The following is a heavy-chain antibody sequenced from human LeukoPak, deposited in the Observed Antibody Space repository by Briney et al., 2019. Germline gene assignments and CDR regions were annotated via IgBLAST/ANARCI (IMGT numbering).Heavy chain of an antibody. CDR1: GYTLTELS. V-gene: IGHV1-24*01. D-gene: IGHD3-10*01. J-gene: IGHJ5*02. CDR2: FDPEDGET. Sequence: ASVKVSCKVSGYTLTELSMHWVRQAPGKGLEWMGGFDPEDGETIYAQKFQGRATMTEDTSTDTAYMELSSLRSEDTAVYYCATAIIWFGVFDPWGQGTLVTVSS. CDR3: ATAIIWFGVFDP.